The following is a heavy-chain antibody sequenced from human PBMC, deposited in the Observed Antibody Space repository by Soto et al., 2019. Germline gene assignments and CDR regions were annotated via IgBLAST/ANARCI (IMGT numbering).Heavy chain of an antibody. CDR2: MNPNSGNT. D-gene: IGHD3-22*01. CDR3: ARGLGSSGYGYYVDY. CDR1: GYTFTSYD. J-gene: IGHJ4*02. V-gene: IGHV1-8*01. Sequence: QVQLVQSGAEVKKPGASVKVSCKASGYTFTSYDINWVRQATGQGLEWMGWMNPNSGNTGYAQKFHVRVTMPTNAAISTSSVDQSSMRSEDTAVYYWARGLGSSGYGYYVDYRGQGTLVTVSS.